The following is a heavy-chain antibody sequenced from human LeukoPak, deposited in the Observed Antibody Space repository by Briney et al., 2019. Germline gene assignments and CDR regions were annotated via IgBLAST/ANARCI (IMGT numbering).Heavy chain of an antibody. J-gene: IGHJ6*02. Sequence: GASVKLSCKASGYTFTSYGISWVRQAPGQGLEWVGWISAYNGNTNYAQKLQGRVTMTTDTSTSTAYMELRSLRSDDTAVYYCARGQVVSDDSSGLYYYYYGMDVWGQGTTVTVSS. CDR2: ISAYNGNT. CDR1: GYTFTSYG. V-gene: IGHV1-18*01. CDR3: ARGQVVSDDSSGLYYYYYGMDV. D-gene: IGHD3-22*01.